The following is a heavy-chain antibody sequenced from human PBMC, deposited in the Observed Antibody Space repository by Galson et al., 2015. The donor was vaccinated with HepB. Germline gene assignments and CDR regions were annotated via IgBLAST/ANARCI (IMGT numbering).Heavy chain of an antibody. CDR1: GFTFSSYS. Sequence: SLRLSCAASGFTFSSYSMNWVRQAPGKGLEWVSYISSSSTIYYADSVKGRFTISRDNAKNSLYLQMNSLRDEDTAVYYCARTLGYCSSTSCFSYWYFDLWGRGTLVTVSS. CDR3: ARTLGYCSSTSCFSYWYFDL. D-gene: IGHD2-2*01. CDR2: ISSSSTI. V-gene: IGHV3-48*02. J-gene: IGHJ2*01.